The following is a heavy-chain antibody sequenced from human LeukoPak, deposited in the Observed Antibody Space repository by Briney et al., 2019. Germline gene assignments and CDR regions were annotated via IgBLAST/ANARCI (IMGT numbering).Heavy chain of an antibody. J-gene: IGHJ5*02. CDR3: ARVSPGGWFDP. CDR2: ISPNSGAT. V-gene: IGHV1-2*02. CDR1: GYTFTGYY. Sequence: ASVKVSCKASGYTFTGYYIHWVRQAPGQGLEWMGWISPNSGATKYAQKFQGRVTMTRDTSISTAYMELSGLRSDDTAVYFCARVSPGGWFDPWGQGTLVTVSS. D-gene: IGHD2-15*01.